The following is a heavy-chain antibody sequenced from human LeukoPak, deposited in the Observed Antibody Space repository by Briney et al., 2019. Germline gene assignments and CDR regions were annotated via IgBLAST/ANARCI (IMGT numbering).Heavy chain of an antibody. CDR2: FDPEDGET. Sequence: RASVKVSCKVSGYTLTELSMHWVRQAPGKGLEWMGGFDPEDGETIYAQKLQGRVTMTEDTSTDTTYMELSSLNSEDTAVYYCATAETDGSGSYFYFDYWGQGSLVTVSS. V-gene: IGHV1-24*01. J-gene: IGHJ4*02. CDR3: ATAETDGSGSYFYFDY. CDR1: GYTLTELS. D-gene: IGHD3-10*01.